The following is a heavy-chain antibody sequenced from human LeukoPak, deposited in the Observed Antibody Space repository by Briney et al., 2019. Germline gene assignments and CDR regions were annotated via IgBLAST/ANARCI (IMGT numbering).Heavy chain of an antibody. CDR2: INPNSGGT. J-gene: IGHJ4*02. CDR3: ARGKFDYGDYVDGGRYFDY. Sequence: ASVKVSCKASGYTFTGYYMHCVRQAPGQGLEWMGLINPNSGGTNYAQKFQGWVTMTRDTSISTAYMELSRLRSDDTAVYYCARGKFDYGDYVDGGRYFDYWGQGTLVTVSS. D-gene: IGHD4-17*01. V-gene: IGHV1-2*04. CDR1: GYTFTGYY.